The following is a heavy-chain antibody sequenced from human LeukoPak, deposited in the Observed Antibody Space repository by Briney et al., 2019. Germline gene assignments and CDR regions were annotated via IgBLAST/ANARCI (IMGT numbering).Heavy chain of an antibody. J-gene: IGHJ4*02. D-gene: IGHD3-9*01. CDR3: ATVLGTSYDMRHHRGAFDN. CDR2: ITRSSSYI. V-gene: IGHV3-21*01. Sequence: GGSLRLSCAVSGFTFSNYSMNWVRQAPGKGLEWVSSITRSSSYIYYADSVKGRFTISRDNAKNSLYLQMNTPRAEDTAVYYCATVLGTSYDMRHHRGAFDNWGQGTLVTVSS. CDR1: GFTFSNYS.